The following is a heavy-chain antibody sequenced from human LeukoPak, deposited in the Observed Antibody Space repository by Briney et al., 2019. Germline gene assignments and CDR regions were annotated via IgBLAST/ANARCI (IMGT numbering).Heavy chain of an antibody. CDR2: IIPILGIA. D-gene: IGHD2-2*01. J-gene: IGHJ4*02. CDR1: VGTFSSYA. V-gene: IGHV1-69*04. Sequence: SVKVSRKASVGTFSSYAISWVRQAPGHGLEWMGRIIPILGIANYAQKFQGRVTITADKSTSTAYMELSSLRSEDTAVYYCARGGVVPAAIDYWGQGTLVTVSS. CDR3: ARGGVVPAAIDY.